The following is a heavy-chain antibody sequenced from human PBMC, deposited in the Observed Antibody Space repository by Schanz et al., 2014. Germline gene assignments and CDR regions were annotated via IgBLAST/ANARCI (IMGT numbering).Heavy chain of an antibody. CDR1: GFTFSTSA. D-gene: IGHD3-10*01. Sequence: VHLLESGGGLVEPGGSLRLSCAASGFTFSTSAMSWVRQVPGKGLEWVSAILGLASTTYYADSVKGRFTISRDNSKNMLYLQMNSLRAEDTAVYYCAKGRFGELSAFDIWGQGTMXTVSS. V-gene: IGHV3-23*01. CDR2: ILGLASTT. CDR3: AKGRFGELSAFDI. J-gene: IGHJ3*02.